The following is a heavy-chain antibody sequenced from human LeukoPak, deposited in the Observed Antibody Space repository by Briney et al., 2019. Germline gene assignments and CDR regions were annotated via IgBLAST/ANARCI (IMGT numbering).Heavy chain of an antibody. Sequence: PGGSLRLSCAASGFTFSDYYMSWIRQAPGKGLEWVSYISTSGYTIYYADSVKGRFTISRDNAKNSLYLQMNSLRAEDTAVYYCARDLANYYDSSGYYYYGMDVWGQGTTVTVSS. D-gene: IGHD3-22*01. CDR1: GFTFSDYY. J-gene: IGHJ6*02. CDR2: ISTSGYTI. V-gene: IGHV3-11*01. CDR3: ARDLANYYDSSGYYYYGMDV.